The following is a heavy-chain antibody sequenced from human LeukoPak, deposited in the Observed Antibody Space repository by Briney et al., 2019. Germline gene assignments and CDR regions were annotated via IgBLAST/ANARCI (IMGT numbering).Heavy chain of an antibody. V-gene: IGHV3-48*01. J-gene: IGHJ3*02. CDR3: ARDGIVGATMGGDDAFDI. D-gene: IGHD1-26*01. Sequence: GGSLRLSCAASGFTFSSYSMNWVRQAPGKGLEWVSYISSSSSTIYYADSVKGRFTISRDNAKNSLYLQMNSLRAEDTAVYYCARDGIVGATMGGDDAFDIWGQGTMVTVSS. CDR2: ISSSSSTI. CDR1: GFTFSSYS.